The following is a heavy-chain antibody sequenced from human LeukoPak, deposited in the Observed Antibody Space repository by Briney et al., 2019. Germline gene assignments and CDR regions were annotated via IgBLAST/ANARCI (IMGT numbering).Heavy chain of an antibody. D-gene: IGHD1-1*01. J-gene: IGHJ6*03. V-gene: IGHV1-69*05. CDR2: IIPIFGTA. Sequence: GASVKVSCKASGGTFSSYAISWVRQAPGQGLEWMGGIIPIFGTANYAQKFQGRVTITTDESTSTAYMELSSLRSEDTAVYYCARANWNGDYYYYMDVWGKGTTVTVSS. CDR3: ARANWNGDYYYYMDV. CDR1: GGTFSSYA.